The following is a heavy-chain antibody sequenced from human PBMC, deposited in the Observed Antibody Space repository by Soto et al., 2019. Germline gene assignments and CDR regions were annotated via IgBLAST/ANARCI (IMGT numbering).Heavy chain of an antibody. CDR2: ISGSGGST. CDR1: GFTFSSYA. J-gene: IGHJ4*02. CDR3: AKESAVLFDEYGGYFGFG. Sequence: EVQLLESGGGLVQPGGSLRLSCAASGFTFSSYAMSWVRQAPGKGLEWVSAISGSGGSTYYADSVKGRFTISRDNSKNTLYLQMSSLRAEDTAVYYCAKESAVLFDEYGGYFGFGWGQGTLVTVSS. V-gene: IGHV3-23*01. D-gene: IGHD3-9*01.